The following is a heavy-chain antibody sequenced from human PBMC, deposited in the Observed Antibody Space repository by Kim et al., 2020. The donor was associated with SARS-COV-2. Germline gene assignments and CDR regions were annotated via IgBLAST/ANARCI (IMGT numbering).Heavy chain of an antibody. D-gene: IGHD6-19*01. CDR1: GDSVSSKFVA. J-gene: IGHJ4*02. Sequence: SQTLSLTCAISGDSVSSKFVAWNWIRQSPSRGLEWLGRTYYRSKWTDDYARSVKSRISINPDTSKNQFSLQMDSVTPEDTAVYYCVRGVNSSFDYWGQGTLVTVSS. CDR2: TYYRSKWTD. V-gene: IGHV6-1*01. CDR3: VRGVNSSFDY.